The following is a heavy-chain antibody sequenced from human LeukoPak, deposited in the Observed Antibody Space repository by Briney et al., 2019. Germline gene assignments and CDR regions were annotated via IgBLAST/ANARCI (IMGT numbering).Heavy chain of an antibody. CDR3: AKDSDYYHSSGYYYAYFQH. Sequence: GGSLRLSCAASGSTFSTYSMNWVRQAPGKGLEWVSYISSSSSTIYYADSVKGRFTISRDNAKNSLYLQMNSLRDEDTAVYYCAKDSDYYHSSGYYYAYFQHWGQGTLVTVSS. CDR2: ISSSSSTI. CDR1: GSTFSTYS. J-gene: IGHJ1*01. V-gene: IGHV3-48*02. D-gene: IGHD3-22*01.